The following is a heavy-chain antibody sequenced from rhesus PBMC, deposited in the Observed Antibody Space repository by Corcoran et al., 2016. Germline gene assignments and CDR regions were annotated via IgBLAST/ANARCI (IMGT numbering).Heavy chain of an antibody. CDR1: GGSFSSYW. Sequence: AVSGGSFSSYWWSWIRQPPGKGLEWIGEINGNSGSTNYNPSLKSRVTISKDASKNQFSLKLSSVTAADTAVYYCARSVIAAAAGAFDYWGQGVLVTVSS. J-gene: IGHJ4*01. CDR2: INGNSGST. D-gene: IGHD6-25*01. V-gene: IGHV4-80*01. CDR3: ARSVIAAAAGAFDY.